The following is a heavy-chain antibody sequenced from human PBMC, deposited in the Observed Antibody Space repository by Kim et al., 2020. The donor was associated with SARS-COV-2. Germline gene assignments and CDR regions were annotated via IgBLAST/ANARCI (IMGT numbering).Heavy chain of an antibody. D-gene: IGHD6-13*01. Sequence: SETLSLTCTVSGGSISSYYWSWIRQPPGKGLEWIGYIYYSGSTNYNPSLKSRVTISVDTSKNQFSLKLSSVTAADTAVYYCARGRSSSSWYILVGSNWFDPWGQGTLVTVSS. J-gene: IGHJ5*02. V-gene: IGHV4-59*01. CDR1: GGSISSYY. CDR2: IYYSGST. CDR3: ARGRSSSSWYILVGSNWFDP.